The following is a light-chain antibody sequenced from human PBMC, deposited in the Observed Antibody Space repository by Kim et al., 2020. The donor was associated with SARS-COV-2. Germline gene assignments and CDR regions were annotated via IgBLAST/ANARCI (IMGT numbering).Light chain of an antibody. V-gene: IGKV1-33*01. CDR3: QQCDNLPIT. J-gene: IGKJ5*01. CDR1: QDISNY. Sequence: ASVGDRVTITCQARQDISNYLNWYQQKPGKAPKVLIYDASNLATGVPSRFSGSGSGTDFTFTISSLQPEDVATYFCQQCDNLPITFGQGTRLEIK. CDR2: DAS.